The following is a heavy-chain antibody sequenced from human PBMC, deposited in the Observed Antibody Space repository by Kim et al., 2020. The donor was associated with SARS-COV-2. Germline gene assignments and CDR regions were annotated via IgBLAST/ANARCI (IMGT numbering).Heavy chain of an antibody. Sequence: GGSLRLSCAASGFTFSSYAMSWVRQAPGKGLEWVSAISGSGGSTYYADSVKGRFTISRDNSKNTLYLQMNSLRAEDTAVYYCAKEGHPRRGLWLQLVANYFDYWGQGTLVTVSS. CDR2: ISGSGGST. V-gene: IGHV3-23*01. J-gene: IGHJ4*02. CDR3: AKEGHPRRGLWLQLVANYFDY. CDR1: GFTFSSYA. D-gene: IGHD5-12*01.